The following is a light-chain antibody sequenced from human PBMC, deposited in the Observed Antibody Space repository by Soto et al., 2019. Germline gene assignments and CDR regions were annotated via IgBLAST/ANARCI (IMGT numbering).Light chain of an antibody. Sequence: QSVLTQPPSVSGAPGQRVTISCTGSSSNIGAGYDVHWYQQLPGTAPKLLIYGNTNRPSGVPDRFSGSKSGTSASLAITGLQAEDEADYCCQSYDSRRSVVFGGGTKVTVL. CDR3: QSYDSRRSVV. CDR2: GNT. J-gene: IGLJ2*01. V-gene: IGLV1-40*01. CDR1: SSNIGAGYD.